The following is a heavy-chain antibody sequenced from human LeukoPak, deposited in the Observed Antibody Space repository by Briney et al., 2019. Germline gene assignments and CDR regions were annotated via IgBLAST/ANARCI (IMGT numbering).Heavy chain of an antibody. CDR2: ISSSSSYI. Sequence: GGSLRLSCAASGFTFSSYSMNWVRQAPGKGLEWVSSISSSSSYIYYADSVKGRFTISRDNAKNSLYLQMNSLRAEDTAVYYCARDRRRGVCYRWGQGTLVTVSS. J-gene: IGHJ4*02. CDR1: GFTFSSYS. D-gene: IGHD2-8*01. CDR3: ARDRRRGVCYR. V-gene: IGHV3-21*01.